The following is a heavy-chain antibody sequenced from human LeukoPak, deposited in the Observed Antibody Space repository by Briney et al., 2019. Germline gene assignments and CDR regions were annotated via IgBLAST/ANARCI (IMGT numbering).Heavy chain of an antibody. CDR3: ARVTNLNTWFDY. J-gene: IGHJ4*02. Sequence: PGGSLRLSCAASGFTFSTFEMTWVRQAPGKGLEWISYISSSGSTTYYTDSVRGRFTISRDDAKNSLSLQMNSLRAEDTAVYYCARVTNLNTWFDYWGQGTLVTVSS. V-gene: IGHV3-48*03. CDR1: GFTFSTFE. CDR2: ISSSGSTT.